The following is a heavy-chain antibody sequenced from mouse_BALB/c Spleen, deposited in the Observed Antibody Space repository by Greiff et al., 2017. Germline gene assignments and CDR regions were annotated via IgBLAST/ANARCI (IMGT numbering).Heavy chain of an antibody. Sequence: EVNLVESGGGLVQPGGSRKLSCAASGFTFSSFGMHWVRQAPEKGLEWVAYISSGSSTIYYADTVKGRFTISRDNPKNTLFLQMTSLRSEDTAMYYCARGGSSYVGFAYWGQGTLVTVSA. CDR3: ARGGSSYVGFAY. CDR2: ISSGSSTI. J-gene: IGHJ3*01. D-gene: IGHD1-1*01. V-gene: IGHV5-17*02. CDR1: GFTFSSFG.